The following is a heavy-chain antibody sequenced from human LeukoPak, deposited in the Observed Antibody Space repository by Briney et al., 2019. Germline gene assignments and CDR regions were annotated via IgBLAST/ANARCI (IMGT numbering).Heavy chain of an antibody. J-gene: IGHJ3*02. CDR3: AKDREQRWLHLGAFDM. Sequence: GGSLRLSCAASGFTFSSYAMSWVRQAPGKGLEWVSGITGSGGNTYYADSVKGRFTISRDNSKNRLYLRMNGLRAEDTAVYYCAKDREQRWLHLGAFDMWGQGTMVTVSS. D-gene: IGHD5-24*01. CDR1: GFTFSSYA. CDR2: ITGSGGNT. V-gene: IGHV3-23*01.